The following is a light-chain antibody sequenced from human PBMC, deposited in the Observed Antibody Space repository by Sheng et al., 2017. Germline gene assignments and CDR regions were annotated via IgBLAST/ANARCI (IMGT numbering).Light chain of an antibody. CDR1: QSVTDNY. V-gene: IGKV3D-20*02. J-gene: IGKJ4*01. CDR3: QQHSNLVS. Sequence: EIVLTQSPGTLSLSPGERATLSCRASQSVTDNYLAWYQQRPGQAPWLLIYGASSRATGTPDRFSGGGSGTDFTLTISSLEPEDFAVYYCQQHSNLVSFGGGTKVEIK. CDR2: GAS.